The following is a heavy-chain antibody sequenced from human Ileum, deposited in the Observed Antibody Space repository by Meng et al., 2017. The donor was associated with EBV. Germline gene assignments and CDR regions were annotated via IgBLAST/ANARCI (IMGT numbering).Heavy chain of an antibody. CDR2: IFHIGST. CDR1: GGSVISNNW. J-gene: IGHJ4*02. CDR3: AKVSLTGTFYDH. Sequence: QVQLQASGPRLVKPSGTLSLTCAVSGGSVISNNWWSWVRQPPGKGLEWIGEIFHIGSTNNSPSLKSRVTISVDNSKNQFSLSLTSVTAADTAIYYCAKVSLTGTFYDHWGQGILVTVSS. V-gene: IGHV4-4*02. D-gene: IGHD3-9*01.